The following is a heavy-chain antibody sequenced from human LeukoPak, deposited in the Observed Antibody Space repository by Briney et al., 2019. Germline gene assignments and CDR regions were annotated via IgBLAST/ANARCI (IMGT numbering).Heavy chain of an antibody. CDR3: ASVYCSSTSCLNWFDP. D-gene: IGHD2-2*01. J-gene: IGHJ5*02. CDR1: GGTFSSYT. V-gene: IGHV1-69*02. Sequence: SVKVSCKASGGTFSSYTISWVRQAPGQGLEWMGRIIPILGIANYAQKFQGRVTITADKSTSTAYMELSSLRSEDTAVYYCASVYCSSTSCLNWFDPWGQGTLVTVSS. CDR2: IIPILGIA.